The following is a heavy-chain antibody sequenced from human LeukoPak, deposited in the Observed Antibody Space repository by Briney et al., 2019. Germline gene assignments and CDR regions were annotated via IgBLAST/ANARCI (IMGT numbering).Heavy chain of an antibody. Sequence: GGSLRLSCAASGFTFSNSWMTWVRQAPGKGLEWVGRIKSKIDAETADYAAPVKGTFTISRDDSKNTLFLQMNSLKTEETAVYYCTAHDSGPADWGQGTLVTVSS. D-gene: IGHD3-22*01. CDR2: IKSKIDAETA. CDR1: GFTFSNSW. V-gene: IGHV3-15*01. CDR3: TAHDSGPAD. J-gene: IGHJ4*02.